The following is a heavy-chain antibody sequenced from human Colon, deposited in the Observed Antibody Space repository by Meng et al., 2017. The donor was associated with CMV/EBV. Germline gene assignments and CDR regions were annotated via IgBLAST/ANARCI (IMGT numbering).Heavy chain of an antibody. CDR2: INPNTGIP. CDR3: ARGGIIEV. J-gene: IGHJ4*02. V-gene: IGHV7-4-1*02. D-gene: IGHD3-16*01. CDR1: GYTFTSSS. Sequence: KVSCEASGYTFTSSSMTWVRPALGQGLEWMGWINPNTGIPMYAQGFTGRFVFSLDTSVTTAYLQINNLKAEDTAVYYCARGGIIEVWGQGTLVTVSS.